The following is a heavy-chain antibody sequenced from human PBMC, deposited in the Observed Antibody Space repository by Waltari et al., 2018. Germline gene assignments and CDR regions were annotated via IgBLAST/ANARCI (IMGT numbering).Heavy chain of an antibody. CDR3: ARARGYSYGYYYYFDY. CDR2: INAGNGNT. V-gene: IGHV1-3*03. Sequence: QVQLVQSGAEVKKPGASVKVSCKASGYTFTSYAMHWVRQAPGQRLEWMGWINAGNGNTKYSQEFQGRVTITRDTSASTAYMELSSLRSEDMAVYYCARARGYSYGYYYYFDYWGQGTLVTVSS. J-gene: IGHJ4*02. CDR1: GYTFTSYA. D-gene: IGHD5-18*01.